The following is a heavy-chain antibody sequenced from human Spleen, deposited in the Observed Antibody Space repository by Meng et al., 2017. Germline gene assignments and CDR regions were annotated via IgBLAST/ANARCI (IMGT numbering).Heavy chain of an antibody. J-gene: IGHJ4*02. CDR1: GYTFTSYG. CDR2: ISAYNGNT. V-gene: IGHV1-18*01. Sequence: QVQLVQSGAEVKKPGASVKVSCKASGYTFTSYGISWVRRAPGQGLEWMGSISAYNGNTNYAQKLQGRVTISVDTSKNQFSLKLSSVTAADTAVYYCASGLEIDYWGQGTLVTVSS. CDR3: ASGLEIDY.